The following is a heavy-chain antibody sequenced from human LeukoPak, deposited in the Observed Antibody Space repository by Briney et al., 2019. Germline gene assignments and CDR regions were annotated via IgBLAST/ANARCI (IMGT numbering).Heavy chain of an antibody. J-gene: IGHJ4*02. CDR1: GGTLSSYA. CDR3: ARSPYYYGAGSYYHFDY. Sequence: SVKVSCKASGGTLSSYAISWVRQAPAPGLEWVGGISPIFGTANYAQKFQGRVTNTADESTSAAYMELSSLRSEDTAVYYCARSPYYYGAGSYYHFDYWGQGSLVTVSS. D-gene: IGHD3-10*01. V-gene: IGHV1-69*13. CDR2: ISPIFGTA.